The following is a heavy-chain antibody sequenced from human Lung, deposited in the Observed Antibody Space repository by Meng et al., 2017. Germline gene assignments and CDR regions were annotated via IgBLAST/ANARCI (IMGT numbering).Heavy chain of an antibody. J-gene: IGHJ4*02. CDR3: ARRVHDGRHYHYFDY. V-gene: IGHV4-39*01. CDR1: GGSISSSSNY. D-gene: IGHD3-16*01. Sequence: LQLQESGPGLVKPSETTSRTCTVSGGSISSSSNYWDWIRQPPEKRLEWIGSIYYSGATYYNPSLKSRVTMSVDTSKNQFSLRLSSVTAADTAVFYCARRVHDGRHYHYFDYWGQGALVTVSS. CDR2: IYYSGAT.